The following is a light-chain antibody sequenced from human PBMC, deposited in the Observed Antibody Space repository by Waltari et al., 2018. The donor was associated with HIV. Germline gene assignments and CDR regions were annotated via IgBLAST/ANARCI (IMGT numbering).Light chain of an antibody. J-gene: IGLJ3*02. Sequence: QSVLTQPPSASGTPGQRVTISCPGSSSNIGRNYVKWYQQLPGTTPKLLIYRNNPRPSGVPDRFSGSKSGTSASRAISGLRSEDEADYYCAAWDDSLSGSWVFGGGTQVTVL. CDR1: SSNIGRNY. V-gene: IGLV1-47*01. CDR2: RNN. CDR3: AAWDDSLSGSWV.